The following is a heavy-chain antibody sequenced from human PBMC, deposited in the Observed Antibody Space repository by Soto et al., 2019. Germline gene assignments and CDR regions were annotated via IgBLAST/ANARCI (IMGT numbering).Heavy chain of an antibody. D-gene: IGHD6-13*01. J-gene: IGHJ4*02. Sequence: PSQTLSLTCAISGDSVSSNSAAWNWIRQSPSRGLEWLGRTYYRSKWYNDYAVSVKSRIIISPDTSKNQFSLQLNSVTPEDTAVYYCARDWYSRSWFRLDYWGQGTLVTVSS. V-gene: IGHV6-1*01. CDR3: ARDWYSRSWFRLDY. CDR2: TYYRSKWYN. CDR1: GDSVSSNSAA.